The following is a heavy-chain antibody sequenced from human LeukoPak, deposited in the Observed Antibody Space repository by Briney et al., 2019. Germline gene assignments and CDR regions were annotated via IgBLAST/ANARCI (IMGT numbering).Heavy chain of an antibody. CDR3: ARLLPVASRDY. CDR2: IKQDGSDK. J-gene: IGHJ4*02. CDR1: GFTFSTYW. V-gene: IGHV3-7*01. Sequence: PGGSLRLSCAASGFTFSTYWMSWVRQAPGKGLEWVANIKQDGSDKFYVDSVKGRFTISRDNAKNSMYLQMNSLRAEDTAVYYCARLLPVASRDYWGQGTLVTVSS. D-gene: IGHD2-2*01.